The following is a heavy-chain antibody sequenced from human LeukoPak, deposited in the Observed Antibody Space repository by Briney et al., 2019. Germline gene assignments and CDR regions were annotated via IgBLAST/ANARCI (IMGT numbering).Heavy chain of an antibody. Sequence: GGSLRLSCAASGFTFSSYAMHWVRQAPGKGLEWVTVISYDGSNKYYADSVKGRFTISRDNSKNTLYLQMNSLRAEDTAVYYCARDRVGATDYFDYWGQGTLVTVSS. V-gene: IGHV3-30-3*01. CDR1: GFTFSSYA. J-gene: IGHJ4*02. D-gene: IGHD1-26*01. CDR3: ARDRVGATDYFDY. CDR2: ISYDGSNK.